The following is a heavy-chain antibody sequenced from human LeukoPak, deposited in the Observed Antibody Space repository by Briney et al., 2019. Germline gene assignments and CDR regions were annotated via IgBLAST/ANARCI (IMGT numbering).Heavy chain of an antibody. V-gene: IGHV3-74*01. CDR2: LPPDELDI. Sequence: PGGSLRLSCAASGFTFTNYWMHWVRQAPGMGLVWVSRLPPDELDIIYADSVKGRFTVSRDNAKNTVYLQMNNLRAEDTAVYYCARVSRHGSRYFYDDYWGQGTLVAVSS. CDR3: ARVSRHGSRYFYDDY. J-gene: IGHJ4*02. D-gene: IGHD3-22*01. CDR1: GFTFTNYW.